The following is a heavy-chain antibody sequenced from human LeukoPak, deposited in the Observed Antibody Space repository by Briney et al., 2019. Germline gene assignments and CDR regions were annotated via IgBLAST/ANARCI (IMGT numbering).Heavy chain of an antibody. V-gene: IGHV1-2*02. Sequence: ASVKVSCKASGYTFTDYYMHWVRQAPGQGFEWMGWINPNDGDTNYAQKFQGRVTMTRDTSISTAHMEVSRLRSDDTAVYYCARANFLYYNSSTCHFAYWGQETMVTVSS. D-gene: IGHD2/OR15-2a*01. CDR1: GYTFTDYY. CDR2: INPNDGDT. CDR3: ARANFLYYNSSTCHFAY. J-gene: IGHJ4*02.